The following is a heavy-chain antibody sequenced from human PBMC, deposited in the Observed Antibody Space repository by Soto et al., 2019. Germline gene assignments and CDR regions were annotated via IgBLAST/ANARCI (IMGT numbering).Heavy chain of an antibody. D-gene: IGHD3-10*01. V-gene: IGHV4-31*02. CDR2: IYHSAIT. J-gene: IGHJ5*02. CDR1: GGAISSGGAY. Sequence: SETLSLTWTVSGGAISSGGAYWGWIRQHPGKGLEWIGYIYHSAITNYNPSLKSRVTISVDTSKNQFSLKLRSVTAADTAVYYCARGGGSSDNYFDPWGQGTLVTVSA. CDR3: ARGGGSSDNYFDP.